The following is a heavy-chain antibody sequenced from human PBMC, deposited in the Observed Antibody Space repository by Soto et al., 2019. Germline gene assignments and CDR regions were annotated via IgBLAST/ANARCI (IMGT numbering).Heavy chain of an antibody. CDR1: GGSISSYY. CDR3: ARQARPRHIVLMVYPHAPPEFDP. J-gene: IGHJ5*02. V-gene: IGHV4-59*08. Sequence: SETLSLTCTVSGGSISSYYWSWIRQPPGKGLEWIGYIYYSGSTNYNPSLKSRVTISVDTSKNQFSLKLSSVTAADTAVYYCARQARPRHIVLMVYPHAPPEFDPWGQGTLVTVSS. D-gene: IGHD2-8*01. CDR2: IYYSGST.